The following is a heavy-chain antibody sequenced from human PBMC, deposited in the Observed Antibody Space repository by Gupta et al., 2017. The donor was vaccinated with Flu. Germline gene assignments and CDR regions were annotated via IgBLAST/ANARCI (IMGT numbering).Heavy chain of an antibody. J-gene: IGHJ6*02. D-gene: IGHD6-13*01. CDR3: ARDRSSPGGWDRFYHGTDV. V-gene: IGHV3-66*02. CDR2: IYSGGGT. CDR1: GFTVNSNY. Sequence: EVQLAESGGGLVQPGGSLRLSCVASGFTVNSNYMSWVRQAPGKGLDWVSGIYSGGGTYYADSVEGRFTISRDNSQNTLYLQMNSLKPEDTAVYYCARDRSSPGGWDRFYHGTDVWGQETTVTVSS.